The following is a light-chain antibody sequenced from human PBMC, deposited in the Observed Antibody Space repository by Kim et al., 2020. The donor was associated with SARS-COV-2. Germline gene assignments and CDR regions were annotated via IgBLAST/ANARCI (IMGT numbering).Light chain of an antibody. Sequence: QSALTQPASVSGSPGQPITISCTGATGDIGTYDFVAWYQQHPGKVPKLLIYDVDKRPSGTSYRFSGSKSGNTASLTISGLQAEDEADYYCSSYTSCTTLYVFGGGTKVTVL. CDR1: TGDIGTYDF. J-gene: IGLJ1*01. CDR3: SSYTSCTTLYV. CDR2: DVD. V-gene: IGLV2-14*03.